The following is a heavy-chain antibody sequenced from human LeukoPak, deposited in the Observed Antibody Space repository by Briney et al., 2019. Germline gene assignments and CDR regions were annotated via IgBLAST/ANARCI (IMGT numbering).Heavy chain of an antibody. CDR1: GYTFTSYG. Sequence: ASVKVSCKASGYTFTSYGISWVRQAPGQGLEWMGWISAYNANTNYAQKLQGRVTMTTDTSTSTAYMELRSLRSDDTAVYYCARFERWTDTVYLDYWGQGTLVTVSS. D-gene: IGHD2-15*01. CDR3: ARFERWTDTVYLDY. V-gene: IGHV1-18*01. CDR2: ISAYNANT. J-gene: IGHJ4*02.